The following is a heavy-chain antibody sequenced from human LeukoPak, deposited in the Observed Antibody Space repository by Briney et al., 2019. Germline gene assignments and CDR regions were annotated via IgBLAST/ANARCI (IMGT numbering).Heavy chain of an antibody. CDR2: ISYDGSNK. CDR1: GFTFSNYA. Sequence: GGSLRLSCAASGFTFSNYAMHWVRQAPGKGLEWVAVISYDGSNKYYADSVKGRFTISRDNAKNSLYLQMNSLRAEDTAVYYCARALPHTAMVLGYWGQGTLVTVSS. J-gene: IGHJ4*02. D-gene: IGHD5-18*01. CDR3: ARALPHTAMVLGY. V-gene: IGHV3-30*04.